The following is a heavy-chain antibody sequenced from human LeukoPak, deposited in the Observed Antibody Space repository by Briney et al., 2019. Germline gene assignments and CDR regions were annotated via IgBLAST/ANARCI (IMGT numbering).Heavy chain of an antibody. CDR1: GYTFTSYY. CDR3: ARALWFGELFQAFDP. Sequence: ASVKVSCKASGYTFTSYYMHWVRQAPGQGLEWMGIINPSGGSTSYAQKFQGRVTMTRDMSTSTVYMELSSLRSEDTAVYYCARALWFGELFQAFDPWGQGTLVTVSS. D-gene: IGHD3-10*01. V-gene: IGHV1-46*01. J-gene: IGHJ5*02. CDR2: INPSGGST.